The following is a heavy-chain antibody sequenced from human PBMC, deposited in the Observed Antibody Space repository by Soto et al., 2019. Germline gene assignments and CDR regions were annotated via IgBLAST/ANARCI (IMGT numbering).Heavy chain of an antibody. CDR1: GYTFTGYY. D-gene: IGHD6-19*01. V-gene: IGHV1-2*02. CDR2: INPNSGGT. J-gene: IGHJ5*02. Sequence: QVQLVQSGAEVKKPGASVKVSCKASGYTFTGYYMHWVRQAPGQGLEWMGWINPNSGGTNYAQKFQGRVTITRDTSISTAYMELSRLRSDDTAVYYCARVGHSSGWLPRGWFDPWGQGTLVTVSS. CDR3: ARVGHSSGWLPRGWFDP.